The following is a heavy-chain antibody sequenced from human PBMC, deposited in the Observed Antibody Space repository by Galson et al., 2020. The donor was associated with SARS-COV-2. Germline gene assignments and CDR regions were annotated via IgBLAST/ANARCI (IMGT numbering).Heavy chain of an antibody. J-gene: IGHJ4*02. CDR2: ISYDGTTL. CDR1: GFTFSSYA. Sequence: LKISCAASGFTFSSYALHWVRQAPGKGLEWMAIISYDGTTLYNTDSVKGRFTISRDNSKNTLYLQMNSLRAEDTAVYYCAREGPTVTTSEIDYWGQGTLVTVSS. CDR3: AREGPTVTTSEIDY. D-gene: IGHD4-17*01. V-gene: IGHV3-30*04.